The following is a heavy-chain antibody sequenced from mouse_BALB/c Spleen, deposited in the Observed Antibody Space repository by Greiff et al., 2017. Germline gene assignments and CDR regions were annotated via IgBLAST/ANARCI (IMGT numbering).Heavy chain of an antibody. CDR1: GFTFSNYW. CDR2: IRLKSNNYAT. Sequence: EVKLEESGGGLVQPGGSMKLSCVASGFTFSNYWMNWVRQSPEKGLEWVAEIRLKSNNYATHYAESVKGRFTISRDDSKSSVYLQMNNLRAEDTGIYYCTRGITTVVAKGAYYFDYWGQGTTLTVSS. V-gene: IGHV6-6*02. CDR3: TRGITTVVAKGAYYFDY. J-gene: IGHJ2*01. D-gene: IGHD1-1*01.